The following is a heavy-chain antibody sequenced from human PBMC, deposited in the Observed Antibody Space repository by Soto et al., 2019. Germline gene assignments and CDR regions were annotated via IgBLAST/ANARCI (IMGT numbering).Heavy chain of an antibody. CDR1: GGTFSSYA. D-gene: IGHD4-4*01. CDR3: ATTTVDYSNDPYHYNWFDP. CDR2: IIPIFGTA. V-gene: IGHV1-69*01. J-gene: IGHJ5*02. Sequence: QVQLVQSGAEVKKPGSSVKVSCKASGGTFSSYAISWVRQAPGQGLEWMGGIIPIFGTANYAQKFQGRVTITADESTSTADMELSSLRPEDTAVYYCATTTVDYSNDPYHYNWFDPWGQGTLVTVSS.